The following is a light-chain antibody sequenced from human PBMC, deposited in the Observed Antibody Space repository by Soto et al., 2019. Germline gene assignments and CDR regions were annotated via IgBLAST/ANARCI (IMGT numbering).Light chain of an antibody. CDR3: VAWDDSLDGPV. V-gene: IGLV1-44*01. CDR2: YNY. Sequence: QSVLTQPPSTSGTPGQRVTISCSGSISNIGSNTVNWYQHLPGTAPNLLIYYNYQRPSGVPDRFSGSKSGTSASLAISGLQSEDEADYYCVAWDDSLDGPVFGGGTKLTVL. CDR1: ISNIGSNT. J-gene: IGLJ3*02.